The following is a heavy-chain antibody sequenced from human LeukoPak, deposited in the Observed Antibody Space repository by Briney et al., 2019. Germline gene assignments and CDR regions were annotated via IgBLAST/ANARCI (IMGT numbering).Heavy chain of an antibody. CDR1: GGSFSGYY. CDR2: INHSGST. Sequence: SETLSLTCAVYGGSFSGYYWSWIRQPPGKGLEWIGEINHSGSTNYNPSLKSRVTISVDTSKNQFSLKLSSVTAADTAVYYCARGANWYSSGWYLRFYFDYWGQGTLVTVSS. CDR3: ARGANWYSSGWYLRFYFDY. J-gene: IGHJ4*02. D-gene: IGHD6-19*01. V-gene: IGHV4-34*01.